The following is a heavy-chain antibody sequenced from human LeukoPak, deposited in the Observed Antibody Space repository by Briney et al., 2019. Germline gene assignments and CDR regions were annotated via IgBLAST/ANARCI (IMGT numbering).Heavy chain of an antibody. CDR2: TYYGSRWSN. CDR3: ARGNSAFYD. Sequence: SQTLSLTCAISGDSVSSNSAAWNWIRQSPSRGLEWLGRTYYGSRWSNEYAVSVKSRIIINPDTSKNQISLQLDSVTPEDTAVYYCARGNSAFYDWGQGTLVTVSS. CDR1: GDSVSSNSAA. V-gene: IGHV6-1*01. J-gene: IGHJ4*02. D-gene: IGHD5-18*01.